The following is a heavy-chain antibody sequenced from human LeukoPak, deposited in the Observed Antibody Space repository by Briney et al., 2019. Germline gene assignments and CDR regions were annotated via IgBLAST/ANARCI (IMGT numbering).Heavy chain of an antibody. CDR1: GFTFSSYS. D-gene: IGHD6-6*01. V-gene: IGHV3-21*01. Sequence: NPGGSLRLSCAASGFTFSSYSMNWVRQAPGKGLEWVSSISSSSSYIHYADSVKGRFTISRDNAKNSLYLQMNSLRAEDTAVYYCARELPRASSSSGGDWGQGTLVTVSS. CDR3: ARELPRASSSSGGD. CDR2: ISSSSSYI. J-gene: IGHJ4*02.